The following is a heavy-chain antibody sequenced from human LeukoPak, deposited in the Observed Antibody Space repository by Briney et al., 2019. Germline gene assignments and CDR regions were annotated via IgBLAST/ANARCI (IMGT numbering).Heavy chain of an antibody. D-gene: IGHD3-10*01. V-gene: IGHV1-46*01. CDR3: ARASTYTLGSHYNPGFDY. CDR2: INPSGGRT. J-gene: IGHJ4*01. CDR1: GYIFTSYY. Sequence: ASVKVSCKASGYIFTSYYMHWVRQAPGQGLQWMGIINPSGGRTSYAQKFQGRVTMTRDTSISTAYMELSRLRSDDTAVYYCARASTYTLGSHYNPGFDYWGHGTLVTVSS.